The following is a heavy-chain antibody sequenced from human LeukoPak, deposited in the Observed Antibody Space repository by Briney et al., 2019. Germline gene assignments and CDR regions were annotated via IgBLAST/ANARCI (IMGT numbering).Heavy chain of an antibody. D-gene: IGHD3-9*01. Sequence: SAPRLATPRQTLTLTWTFFCFSRGRRGVRVCWICQPPALALETHALISWYDDKRYSPSLKSRLTIAKDTSKNQVVLTMTNMDPVDTATYYCAHGTPGGFDWLLYSDYWGQGTLVTVSS. CDR1: CFSRGRRGVR. V-gene: IGHV2-5*01. J-gene: IGHJ4*02. CDR3: AHGTPGGFDWLLYSDY. CDR2: ISWYDDK.